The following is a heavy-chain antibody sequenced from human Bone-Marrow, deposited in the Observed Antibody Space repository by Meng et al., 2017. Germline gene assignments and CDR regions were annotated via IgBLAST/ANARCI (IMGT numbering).Heavy chain of an antibody. Sequence: GESLKISCAASGFTFSSYSMNWVRQAPGKALEWVSSISSSSSYIYYADSVKGRFTISRDNAKNSLYLQMNSLRAEDTAVFYCARGHRDIYRTDDSADAFDIWGQGTMVTVSS. CDR2: ISSSSSYI. V-gene: IGHV3-21*04. D-gene: IGHD5-12*01. CDR3: ARGHRDIYRTDDSADAFDI. J-gene: IGHJ3*02. CDR1: GFTFSSYS.